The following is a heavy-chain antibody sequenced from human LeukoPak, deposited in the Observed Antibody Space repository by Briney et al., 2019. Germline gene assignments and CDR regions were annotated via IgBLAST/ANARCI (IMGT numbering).Heavy chain of an antibody. CDR1: GYTFTGYY. V-gene: IGHV1-2*02. CDR2: INPNSGGT. D-gene: IGHD3-22*01. J-gene: IGHJ4*02. CDR3: ARAPMIVVVFPPRLDY. Sequence: ASVKVSCKASGYTFTGYYMHWVRQAPGQGLECMGWINPNSGGTNYAQKFQGRVTMTRDTSISTAYMELSRLTSDDTAVYYCARAPMIVVVFPPRLDYWGQGTLVTVSS.